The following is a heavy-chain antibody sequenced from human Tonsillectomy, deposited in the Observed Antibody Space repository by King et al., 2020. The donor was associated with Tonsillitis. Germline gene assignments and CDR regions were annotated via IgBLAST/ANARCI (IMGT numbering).Heavy chain of an antibody. J-gene: IGHJ6*02. CDR3: ARGIGGGTYYYYGLDV. D-gene: IGHD2-21*01. V-gene: IGHV1-8*01. CDR2: MNPNSGNT. Sequence: QVQLVESGAEVKKPGASVKVSCKTSGYTFTSYDINWVRQATGQGLEWMGWMNPNSGNTGYAQNFQGRVTMTRNTSISTAYMELSSLRSEDTAVYYCARGIGGGTYYYYGLDVWGQGTTVTVSS. CDR1: GYTFTSYD.